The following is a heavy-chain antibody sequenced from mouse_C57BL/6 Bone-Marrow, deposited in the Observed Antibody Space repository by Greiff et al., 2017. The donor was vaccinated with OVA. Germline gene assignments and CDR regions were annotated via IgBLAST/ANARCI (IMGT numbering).Heavy chain of an antibody. CDR2: IDPSDGYT. V-gene: IGHV1-50*01. Sequence: QVQLQQPGAELVKPGASVKLSCKASGYTFTSYWMQWVKQRPGQGLEWIGEIDPSDGYTNYNQKFKGKATLTVDTSSSTAYMQLSSLTSEDSAVYYCEREGGYDYDGGAWFADWGQGTLVTVSA. CDR1: GYTFTSYW. CDR3: EREGGYDYDGGAWFAD. D-gene: IGHD2-4*01. J-gene: IGHJ3*01.